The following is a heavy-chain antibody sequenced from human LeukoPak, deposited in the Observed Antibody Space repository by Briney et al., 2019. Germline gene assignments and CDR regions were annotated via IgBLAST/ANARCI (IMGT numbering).Heavy chain of an antibody. Sequence: SETLSLTCTVSGGSISSYYWSWIRQPPGKGLEWIRYIYYSGSTNYNPSLKSRVTISVDTSKNQFSLKLSSVTAADTAVYYCASAYYYDSSGYLFDYWGQGTLVTVSS. V-gene: IGHV4-59*01. CDR1: GGSISSYY. J-gene: IGHJ4*02. CDR3: ASAYYYDSSGYLFDY. D-gene: IGHD3-22*01. CDR2: IYYSGST.